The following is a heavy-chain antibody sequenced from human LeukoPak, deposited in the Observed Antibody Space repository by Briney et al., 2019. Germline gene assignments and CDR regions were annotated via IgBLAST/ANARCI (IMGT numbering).Heavy chain of an antibody. CDR3: ARGRRGATYYDFWSGYYTPDGFDY. CDR2: IKQDGSEK. Sequence: GGSLRLSCAASGFTFSSYWMSWVRQAPGKGLEWVANIKQDGSEKYYVDSVKGRFTISRDNAKNSLYLQMNSLRAEDTAAYYCARGRRGATYYDFWSGYYTPDGFDYWGQGTLVTVSS. J-gene: IGHJ4*02. D-gene: IGHD3-3*01. CDR1: GFTFSSYW. V-gene: IGHV3-7*01.